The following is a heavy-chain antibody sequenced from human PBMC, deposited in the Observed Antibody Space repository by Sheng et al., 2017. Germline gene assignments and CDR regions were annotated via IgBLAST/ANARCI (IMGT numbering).Heavy chain of an antibody. CDR1: GGSISSSSYY. CDR2: IYYSGST. V-gene: IGHV4-39*01. Sequence: QLQLQESGPGLVKPSETLSLTCTVFGGSISSSSYYWGWIRQPPGKGLEWIGSIYYSGSTYYNTSLKSRVTISVATSKNQVSLKLTSVTAADTAVYYCARHPSAGDGVGYYYYYMDVVGQRDHGHRL. CDR3: ARHPSAGDGVGYYYYYMDV. D-gene: IGHD7-27*01. J-gene: IGHJ6*03.